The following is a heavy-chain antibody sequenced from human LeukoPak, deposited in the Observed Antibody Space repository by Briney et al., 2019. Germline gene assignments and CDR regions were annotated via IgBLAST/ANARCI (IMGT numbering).Heavy chain of an antibody. D-gene: IGHD1-14*01. V-gene: IGHV4-30-4*08. CDR2: IYYSGST. CDR3: ARGGWRTSYYYYMDV. Sequence: NPSQTLSLTCTVPGGSISSGDYYWSWIRQPPGKGLEWIGYIYYSGSTYYNPSLKSRVTISVDTSKNQFSLKLSSVTAADTAVYYCARGGWRTSYYYYMDVWGKGTTVTVSS. CDR1: GGSISSGDYY. J-gene: IGHJ6*03.